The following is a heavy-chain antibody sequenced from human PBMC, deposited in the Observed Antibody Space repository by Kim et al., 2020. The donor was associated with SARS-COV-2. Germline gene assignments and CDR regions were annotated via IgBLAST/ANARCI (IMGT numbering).Heavy chain of an antibody. Sequence: GGSLRLSCAASGFTFSSYWMHWVRQAPGKGLVWVSRIKTDGSTTIYADSVKGRFTISRDNAKNTLYLQMNSLRAEDTAVHYCARDLGWLLYDYWGQEPWSPSPQ. CDR3: ARDLGWLLYDY. D-gene: IGHD3-3*01. V-gene: IGHV3-74*01. J-gene: IGHJ4*01. CDR2: IKTDGSTT. CDR1: GFTFSSYW.